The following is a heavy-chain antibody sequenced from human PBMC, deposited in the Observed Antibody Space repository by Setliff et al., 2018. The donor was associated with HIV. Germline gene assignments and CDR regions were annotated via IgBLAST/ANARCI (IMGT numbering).Heavy chain of an antibody. CDR1: GYSFTNYA. D-gene: IGHD3-3*01. CDR3: ARDPLLFLEWLSPGYPFDY. Sequence: ASVKVSCKASGYSFTNYAMHWVRQAPGQRLEWMGWINVGNDNTKYSQTLQGRVTIARDTSASTAYMELSSLSSEDTAVYYCARDPLLFLEWLSPGYPFDYWGQGTLVTVS. V-gene: IGHV1-3*01. CDR2: INVGNDNT. J-gene: IGHJ4*02.